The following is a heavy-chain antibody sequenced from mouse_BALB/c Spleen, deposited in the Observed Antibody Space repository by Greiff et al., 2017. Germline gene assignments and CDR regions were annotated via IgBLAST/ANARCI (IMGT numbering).Heavy chain of an antibody. D-gene: IGHD1-2*01. J-gene: IGHJ1*01. Sequence: EVMLVESGGGLVQPGGSRKLSCAASGFTFSDYGMAWVRQAPGKGPEWVAFISNLAYSIYYADTVTGRFTISRENAKNTLYLEMSSLRSEDTAMYYCARADALPVLTTASYFDVWGAGTTVTVSS. CDR3: ARADALPVLTTASYFDV. CDR1: GFTFSDYG. V-gene: IGHV5-15*02. CDR2: ISNLAYSI.